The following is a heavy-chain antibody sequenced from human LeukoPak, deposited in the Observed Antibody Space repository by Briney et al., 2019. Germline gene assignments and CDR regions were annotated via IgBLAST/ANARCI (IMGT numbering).Heavy chain of an antibody. D-gene: IGHD6-19*01. Sequence: SVKVSCKASGYTFTSYGISWVRQAPGQGLEWMGGIIPIFGTANYAQKFQGRVTMTRDTSTSTVYMELSSLRSEDTAVYYCARDPVDSSGWYGAFDIWGQGTMVTVSS. CDR3: ARDPVDSSGWYGAFDI. J-gene: IGHJ3*02. CDR2: IIPIFGTA. CDR1: GYTFTSYG. V-gene: IGHV1-69*05.